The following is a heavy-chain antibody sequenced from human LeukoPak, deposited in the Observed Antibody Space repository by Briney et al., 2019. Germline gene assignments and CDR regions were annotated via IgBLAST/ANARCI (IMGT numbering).Heavy chain of an antibody. CDR3: AKDYLRRPDY. D-gene: IGHD3-16*01. CDR2: ISGSGTST. Sequence: GGSLRLSCAASGFTFSSYAMSWVRQAPGKGLEWVSVISGSGTSTSYAHSVKGRLTLSTDYSKNSLYLQMKSLTAEDTAVYYCAKDYLRRPDYWGQGTLVTVSS. CDR1: GFTFSSYA. J-gene: IGHJ4*02. V-gene: IGHV3-23*01.